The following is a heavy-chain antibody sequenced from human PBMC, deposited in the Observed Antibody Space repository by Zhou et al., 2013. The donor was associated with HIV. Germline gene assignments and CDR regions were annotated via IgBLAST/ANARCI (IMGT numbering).Heavy chain of an antibody. V-gene: IGHV3-20*04. J-gene: IGHJ6*02. CDR1: GFTFDDYG. CDR2: INWNGDDT. CDR3: ARDKGASSGSTYGDFYYGMDV. D-gene: IGHD5-18*01. Sequence: VQLVESGGDVVRPGGSLRLSCAASGFTFDDYGMSWVRQAPGKGLKWISGINWNGDDTGYADSVKGRFTISRDNAKNFLYLQMNGLRDEDTAFYYCARDKGASSGSTYGDFYYGMDVWGQGTTVTVSS.